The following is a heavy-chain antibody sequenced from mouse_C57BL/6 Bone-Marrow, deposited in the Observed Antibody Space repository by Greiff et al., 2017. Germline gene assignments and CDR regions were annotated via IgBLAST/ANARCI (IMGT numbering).Heavy chain of an antibody. V-gene: IGHV1-39*01. Sequence: EVKLLESGPELVKPGASVKISCTASGYSFTDYNMNWVKQSNGKSLEWIGVINPNYGTTSYNKKFKGKATLTVDQSSSTAYMQLNSLTSADAAVYYCAREVDYYFDNWGQGTTLTVSS. CDR2: INPNYGTT. D-gene: IGHD1-1*02. CDR3: AREVDYYFDN. CDR1: GYSFTDYN. J-gene: IGHJ2*01.